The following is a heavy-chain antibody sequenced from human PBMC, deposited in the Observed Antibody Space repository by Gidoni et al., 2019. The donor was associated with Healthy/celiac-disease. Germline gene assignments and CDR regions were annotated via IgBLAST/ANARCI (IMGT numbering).Heavy chain of an antibody. V-gene: IGHV3-49*04. Sequence: EVQLVESGGGLVQQGRSLRLSCTGSGFSFGDYAMSWVRQAPGKGLEWVGFIRSKAYGGTTEYAASVKGRFTISRDDYKSIAYLQMNSLKTEDTAVYYCTAYDDPFDYWGQGTLVTVSS. CDR3: TAYDDPFDY. D-gene: IGHD3-3*01. CDR1: GFSFGDYA. J-gene: IGHJ4*02. CDR2: IRSKAYGGTT.